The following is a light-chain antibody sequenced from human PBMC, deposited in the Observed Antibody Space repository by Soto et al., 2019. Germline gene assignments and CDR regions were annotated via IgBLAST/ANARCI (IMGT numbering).Light chain of an antibody. J-gene: IGKJ1*01. CDR3: QQYNSYPST. CDR2: KAS. CDR1: QTISSW. V-gene: IGKV1-5*03. Sequence: DIQMPQSHSTLSGSVGDRVTITCRASQTISSWLAWYQQKPGKAPKLLIYKASTLKSGVPSRFSGSGSGTEFTLTISSLQPDDFATYYCQQYNSYPSTFGQGTKVDIK.